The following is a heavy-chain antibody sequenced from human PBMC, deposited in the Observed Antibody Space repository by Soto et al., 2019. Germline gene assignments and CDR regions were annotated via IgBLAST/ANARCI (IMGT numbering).Heavy chain of an antibody. CDR1: GASISSTSYY. V-gene: IGHV4-39*01. D-gene: IGHD3-9*01. CDR2: TFYSGST. J-gene: IGHJ4*02. Sequence: KSSETLSLTCTASGASISSTSYYWGWVRQPPGKGLEWIGTTFYSGSTYCNPSLKSRVTVSADTSKNQLSLRLNSVTAADTALYYCARLGDIYYFDYWGQGTLVTVSS. CDR3: ARLGDIYYFDY.